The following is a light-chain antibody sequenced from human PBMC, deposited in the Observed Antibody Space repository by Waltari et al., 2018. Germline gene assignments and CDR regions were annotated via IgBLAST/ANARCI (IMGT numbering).Light chain of an antibody. Sequence: SSELTQDPAVSVAMGQTVRITCQGDSLRSYYASWYQQRPGPAPILVIYDKNNRPAGVPDRFSGSSSHNTGSLTSTGAQAEDEASYYCHSRDASGVAGSFGGGTKLTVL. CDR1: SLRSYY. CDR3: HSRDASGVAGS. CDR2: DKN. V-gene: IGLV3-19*01. J-gene: IGLJ2*01.